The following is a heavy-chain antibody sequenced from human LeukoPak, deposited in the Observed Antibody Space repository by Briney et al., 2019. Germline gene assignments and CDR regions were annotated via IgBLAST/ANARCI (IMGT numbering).Heavy chain of an antibody. CDR3: ARRSGFSYGSFDY. CDR1: GYSFTRYW. Sequence: GESLKISCKGSGYSFTRYWIGWVRQMPGKGLEWMGIIYPGDSETRYSPSFQGQVTFSADKSINTAYLQWSSLKASDTAMYFCARRSGFSYGSFDYWGQGTLVTVSS. D-gene: IGHD5-18*01. V-gene: IGHV5-51*01. J-gene: IGHJ4*02. CDR2: IYPGDSET.